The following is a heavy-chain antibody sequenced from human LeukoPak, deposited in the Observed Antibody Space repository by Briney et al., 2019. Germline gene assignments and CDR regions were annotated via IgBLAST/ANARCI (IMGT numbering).Heavy chain of an antibody. CDR3: ARAISTVDAFDI. V-gene: IGHV4-34*01. Sequence: SETLSLTCAVYGGSFSGYYWSWIRQPPGKGLEWIGSIYYSGSTYYNPSLKSRVTISVDTSKNQFSLKLSSVTAADTAVYYCARAISTVDAFDIWGQGTMVTVSS. D-gene: IGHD3-3*01. CDR2: IYYSGST. CDR1: GGSFSGYY. J-gene: IGHJ3*02.